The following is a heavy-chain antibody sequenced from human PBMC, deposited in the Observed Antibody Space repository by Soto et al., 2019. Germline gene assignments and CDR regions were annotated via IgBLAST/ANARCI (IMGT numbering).Heavy chain of an antibody. CDR2: IIPISGTT. J-gene: IGHJ6*02. V-gene: IGHV1-69*13. D-gene: IGHD2-15*01. CDR3: ARRYCSGGNCYSGMDV. CDR1: GGTFSTHA. Sequence: GASVKVSCKASGGTFSTHATIWVRQAPGHGLEWMGGIIPISGTTYYTQKFQGRVTITADEPTSTAFMELSSLKSEDTAVFYCARRYCSGGNCYSGMDVWGQGTMVTVSS.